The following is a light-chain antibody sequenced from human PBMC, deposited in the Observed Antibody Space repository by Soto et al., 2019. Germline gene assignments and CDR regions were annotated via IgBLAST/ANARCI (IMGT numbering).Light chain of an antibody. CDR3: QKYNSAPWT. CDR1: QGISNS. J-gene: IGKJ1*01. CDR2: AAS. Sequence: DIQMTQSPSSLSASVGDRVTITCRARQGISNSLAWYQQKPGKVPKVLISAASTLQSGVPSRFSGSGSGTDFTLTSSSLQPEDVATYYGQKYNSAPWTFGQGTKVEIK. V-gene: IGKV1-27*01.